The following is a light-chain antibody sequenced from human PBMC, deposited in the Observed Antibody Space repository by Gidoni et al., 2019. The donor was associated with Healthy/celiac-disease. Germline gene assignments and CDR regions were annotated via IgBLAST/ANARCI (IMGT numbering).Light chain of an antibody. Sequence: DIVMTQSPDSLAVSLGGRATINCKSSQSVLYSSNNKNYLAWYQQKPGQPPKLLIYWASTRESGVPDRFSGSGSGTDFTLTISSLQAEDVAVYYCQQYYSTPRYTFGQGTKLEIK. J-gene: IGKJ2*01. CDR2: WAS. CDR3: QQYYSTPRYT. V-gene: IGKV4-1*01. CDR1: QSVLYSSNNKNY.